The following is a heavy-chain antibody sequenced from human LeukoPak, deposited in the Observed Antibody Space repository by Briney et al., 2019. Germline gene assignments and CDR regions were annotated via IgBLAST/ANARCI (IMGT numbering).Heavy chain of an antibody. CDR1: GGSVNSGSYH. Sequence: SETLSLTCTVSGGSVNSGSYHWSWIRQPPGKGLERIGYIYYSGSTNYNPSLKSRVTISVDTSKNQFSLKLSSVTAADTAVYYCARRAVFDIWGQGTMVTVSS. V-gene: IGHV4-61*01. J-gene: IGHJ3*02. CDR3: ARRAVFDI. CDR2: IYYSGST.